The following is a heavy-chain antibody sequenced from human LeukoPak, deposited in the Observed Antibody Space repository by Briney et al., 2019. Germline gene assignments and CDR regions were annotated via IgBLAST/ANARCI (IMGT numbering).Heavy chain of an antibody. V-gene: IGHV1-3*03. D-gene: IGHD3-10*01. CDR2: INAGNGNT. CDR1: GYTFTSYA. J-gene: IGHJ6*03. CDR3: ARRRSPWYYYGSGSPNHLNYYMDV. Sequence: ASVKVSCKASGYTFTSYAMHWVRQAPGQRLEWMGWINAGNGNTKYSQEFQGRVTISVDTSKNQFSLKLSSVTAADTAVYYCARRRSPWYYYGSGSPNHLNYYMDVWGKGTTVTISS.